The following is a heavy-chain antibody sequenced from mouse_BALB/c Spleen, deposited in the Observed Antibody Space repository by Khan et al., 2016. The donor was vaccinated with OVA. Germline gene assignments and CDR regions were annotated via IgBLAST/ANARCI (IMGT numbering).Heavy chain of an antibody. CDR2: INTYTGEP. V-gene: IGHV9-3-1*01. CDR1: GYTFTNNG. CDR3: ARVGYAGTMDY. Sequence: QIQLVQSGPELKKPGETVKISCKASGYTFTNNGMNWGKQNPGRGLKWMGWINTYTGEPTYGDDFKGRFAFSLETSDTTAFLQINNLKNEDTATFFCARVGYAGTMDYWGQGASVTVSS. D-gene: IGHD2-14*01. J-gene: IGHJ4*01.